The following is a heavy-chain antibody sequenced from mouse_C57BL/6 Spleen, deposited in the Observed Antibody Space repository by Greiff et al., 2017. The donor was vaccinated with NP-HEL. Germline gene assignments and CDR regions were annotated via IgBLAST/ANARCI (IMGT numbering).Heavy chain of an antibody. CDR2: IDPSDSYT. Sequence: QVQLQQPGAELVRPGTSVKLSCKASGYTFTSYWMHWVKQRPGQGLEWIGVIDPSDSYTNYNQKFKGKATLTVDKSSSTAYMQLSSLTSEDSAVYYCARTATGFYAMDYWGQGTSVTVSS. D-gene: IGHD1-2*01. CDR3: ARTATGFYAMDY. J-gene: IGHJ4*01. V-gene: IGHV1-59*01. CDR1: GYTFTSYW.